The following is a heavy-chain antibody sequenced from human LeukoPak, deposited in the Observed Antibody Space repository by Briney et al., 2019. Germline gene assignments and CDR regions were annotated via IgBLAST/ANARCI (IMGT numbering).Heavy chain of an antibody. V-gene: IGHV3-23*01. J-gene: IGHJ4*02. CDR1: GFTFSDYA. Sequence: GGSLRLSCAASGFTFSDYAMTWVRQAPGKGLQWVSVISDDGGVTHYADSVKGRFTISRDDSKDTLYLQMGSLRAEDTALYYCAKARGVEVPTCSRNFGSWGQGTLVTVFS. CDR3: AKARGVEVPTCSRNFGS. D-gene: IGHD1-1*01. CDR2: ISDDGGVT.